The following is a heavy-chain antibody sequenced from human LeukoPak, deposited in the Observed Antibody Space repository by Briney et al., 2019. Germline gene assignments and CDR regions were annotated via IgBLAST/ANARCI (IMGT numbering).Heavy chain of an antibody. CDR3: VSPRGFSYGYFDY. D-gene: IGHD5-18*01. J-gene: IGHJ4*02. CDR1: GGSISSSSAY. Sequence: SETLSLTCTVSGGSISSSSAYSGWIRHPPGKGLEWIGSIHYSKNTYYNPSLKSRVTISADTSKNQFSLTLGSVSATHTAVYYCVSPRGFSYGYFDYWGQGTLVTVSS. CDR2: IHYSKNT. V-gene: IGHV4-39*01.